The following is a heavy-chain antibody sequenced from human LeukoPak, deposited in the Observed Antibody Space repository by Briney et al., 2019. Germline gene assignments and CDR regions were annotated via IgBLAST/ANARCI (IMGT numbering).Heavy chain of an antibody. CDR2: IYPSGST. V-gene: IGHV4-4*08. CDR3: ARAYFSSWYMNWFDP. J-gene: IGHJ5*02. CDR1: GGSISNYY. D-gene: IGHD6-13*01. Sequence: SETLSLTCTVSGGSISNYYWSWIRQPPGKGLEWIGSIYPSGSTYYYPSLKSRVTISLDTSKNQFSLKLSSVTAADTAVYYCARAYFSSWYMNWFDPWGQGTLVTVSS.